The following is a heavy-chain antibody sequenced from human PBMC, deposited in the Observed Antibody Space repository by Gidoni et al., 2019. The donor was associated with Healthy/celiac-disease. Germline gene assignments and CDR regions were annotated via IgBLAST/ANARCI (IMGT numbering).Heavy chain of an antibody. CDR2: INAGNGNT. D-gene: IGHD6-19*01. CDR3: ATHKPIAVAGYDY. CDR1: GYTFTSYA. V-gene: IGHV1-3*01. Sequence: QVQLVQSGAEVKKPGASVKVSCKASGYTFTSYAMHWVRQAPGQRLEWMGWINAGNGNTKYSQKFQGRVTITRDTSASTAYMELSSLRSEDTAVYYCATHKPIAVAGYDYWGQGTLVTVSS. J-gene: IGHJ4*02.